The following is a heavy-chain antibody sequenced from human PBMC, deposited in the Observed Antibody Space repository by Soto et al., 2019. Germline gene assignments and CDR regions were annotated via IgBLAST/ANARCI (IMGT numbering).Heavy chain of an antibody. CDR1: GYSISSHW. V-gene: IGHV4-4*02. D-gene: IGHD3-3*01. CDR2: ISHSGNA. CDR3: AARPFWSGPWTARRLDY. Sequence: SETLSLTCAVSGYSISSHWWNWVRQPPGKGLEWIGQISHSGNANYNPSLTSRVTISVDKSKNHFSLKLTSVTAADTAVYYCAARPFWSGPWTARRLDYWGQGTLVTVSS. J-gene: IGHJ4*02.